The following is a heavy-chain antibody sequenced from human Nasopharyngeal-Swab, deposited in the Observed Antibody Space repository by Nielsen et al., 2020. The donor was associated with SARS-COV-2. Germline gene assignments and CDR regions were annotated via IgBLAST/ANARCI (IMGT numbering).Heavy chain of an antibody. CDR3: ARDFYGSGTYYFDY. D-gene: IGHD3-10*01. Sequence: ASVKVSCKASGDKFTIYYIHWVRQAPGQGLEWMGVINPSIYSTTYAQKFQGRVSMTRDTSTSTVYMEVSSLTSEDTAMYFCARDFYGSGTYYFDYWGQGTLVTVSS. V-gene: IGHV1-46*01. CDR2: INPSIYST. CDR1: GDKFTIYY. J-gene: IGHJ4*02.